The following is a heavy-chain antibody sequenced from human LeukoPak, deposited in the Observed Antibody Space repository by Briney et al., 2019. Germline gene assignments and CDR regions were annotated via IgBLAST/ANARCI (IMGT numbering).Heavy chain of an antibody. V-gene: IGHV4-4*02. D-gene: IGHD6-19*01. CDR1: GGSISSSNW. J-gene: IGHJ4*02. CDR3: ARVVAVAAAYYFDY. Sequence: SGTLSLTCAVSGGSISSSNWWSWVRQPPGKGLEWIGQIYHSGSTNYNPSLKSRVTISVDTSKNQFSLKLSSVTAADTAVYYCARVVAVAAAYYFDYWGQGTLVTVSS. CDR2: IYHSGST.